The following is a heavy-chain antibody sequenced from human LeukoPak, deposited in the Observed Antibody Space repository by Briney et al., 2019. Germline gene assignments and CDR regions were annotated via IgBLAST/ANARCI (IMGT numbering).Heavy chain of an antibody. Sequence: GASVKVSCKASGYTFTSYYMHWVRQAPGQGLEWMGIINPSGGSTSYAQKFQGRVTMTRDMSTSTVYMELSSLRSDDTAVYYCARVRSSSSLWDYYYYYMDVWGKGTTVTVSS. V-gene: IGHV1-46*01. CDR2: INPSGGST. CDR1: GYTFTSYY. D-gene: IGHD6-6*01. CDR3: ARVRSSSSLWDYYYYYMDV. J-gene: IGHJ6*03.